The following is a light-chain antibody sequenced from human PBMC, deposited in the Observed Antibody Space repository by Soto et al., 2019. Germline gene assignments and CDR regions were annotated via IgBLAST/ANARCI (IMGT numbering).Light chain of an antibody. V-gene: IGKV3-15*01. CDR3: QQRSNWLLT. J-gene: IGKJ5*01. Sequence: EIVMTPSPGTLSVSPVERVTLSCRASQSVGNNLAWHQQKPGQAPRLLIYGASTRATGFPARFSGSGSGTDFTLTISSLEPEDFAVYYCQQRSNWLLTFGQGTRL. CDR1: QSVGNN. CDR2: GAS.